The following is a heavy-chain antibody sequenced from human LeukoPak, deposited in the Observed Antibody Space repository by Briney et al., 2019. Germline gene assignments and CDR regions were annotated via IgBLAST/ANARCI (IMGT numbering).Heavy chain of an antibody. V-gene: IGHV1-3*03. CDR3: ARGPRGDSSSWFLDY. Sequence: ASVKVSCKAPGYTFTSYAMHWVRQAPGQRLEWMGWINAGNGNTKYSQEFQGRVTITRDTSASTAYMELSSLRSEDMAVFYCARGPRGDSSSWFLDYWGQGTLVTVSS. CDR1: GYTFTSYA. D-gene: IGHD6-13*01. CDR2: INAGNGNT. J-gene: IGHJ4*02.